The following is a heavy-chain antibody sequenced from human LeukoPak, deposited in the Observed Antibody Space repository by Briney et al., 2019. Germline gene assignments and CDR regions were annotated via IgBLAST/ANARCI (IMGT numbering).Heavy chain of an antibody. D-gene: IGHD3-9*01. V-gene: IGHV4-39*01. J-gene: IGHJ4*02. CDR1: GGSISGSSYY. Sequence: KSSETLSLTCTVSGGSISGSSYYWGWIRQPPGKGLEWIGSIYYSGSTYYNPSLKSRVTISVDTSKNQFSLKLSSVTAADTAVYYCARRCVGEGTYYDILTGYANQYYFDYWGQGTLVTVSS. CDR2: IYYSGST. CDR3: ARRCVGEGTYYDILTGYANQYYFDY.